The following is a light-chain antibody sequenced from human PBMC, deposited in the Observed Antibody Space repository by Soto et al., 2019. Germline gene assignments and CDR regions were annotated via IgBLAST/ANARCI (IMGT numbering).Light chain of an antibody. CDR2: DVK. CDR1: SSDVGGYNY. CDR3: CSYAGDYTFV. Sequence: QSALTQPRSVSGSPGQSVTISCTGTSSDVGGYNYVSWYQQYPGKAPKVMIYDVKTRPSGVPDRFSGSKSGNTVSLTISGLQAEDEADYYCCSYAGDYTFVFGTGTKVTVL. V-gene: IGLV2-11*01. J-gene: IGLJ1*01.